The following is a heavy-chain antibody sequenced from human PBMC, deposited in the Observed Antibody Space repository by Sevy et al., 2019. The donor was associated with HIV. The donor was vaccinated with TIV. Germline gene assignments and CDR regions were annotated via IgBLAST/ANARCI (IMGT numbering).Heavy chain of an antibody. CDR2: ISYDGSNK. V-gene: IGHV3-30*18. J-gene: IGHJ6*02. D-gene: IGHD3-22*01. Sequence: GGSLRLSCAASGFTFSSYGMHWVRQAPGKGLEWVAVISYDGSNKYYADSVKGRFTISRDNPKNTLYLQMNSLRAEDTAVYYCAKARAPYYYDSSGLVYYYYGMDVWGQGTTVTVSS. CDR3: AKARAPYYYDSSGLVYYYYGMDV. CDR1: GFTFSSYG.